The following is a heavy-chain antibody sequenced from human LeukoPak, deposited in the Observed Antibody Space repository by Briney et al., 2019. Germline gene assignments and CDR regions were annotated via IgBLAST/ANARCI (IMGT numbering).Heavy chain of an antibody. CDR2: ISSSSSTI. J-gene: IGHJ2*01. CDR3: ARDKKYAVVAATRRWYFDL. D-gene: IGHD2-15*01. Sequence: PGGSLRLSCAASGFTFSSYSMNWVRQAPGKGLEWVSYISSSSSTIYYADSVKGRFTISRDNAKNSLYLQMNSLRAEDTAVYYCARDKKYAVVAATRRWYFDLWGRGTLVTVSS. V-gene: IGHV3-48*01. CDR1: GFTFSSYS.